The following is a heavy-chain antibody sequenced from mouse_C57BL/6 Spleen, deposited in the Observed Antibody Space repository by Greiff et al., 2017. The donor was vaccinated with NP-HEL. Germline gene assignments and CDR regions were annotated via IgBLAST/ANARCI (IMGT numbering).Heavy chain of an antibody. J-gene: IGHJ2*01. Sequence: QVQLQQSGAELVRPGTSVKVSCKASGYAFTNYLIEWVKQRPGQGLEWIGVINPGSGGTNYNEKFKGKATLTADKSSSTAYMQLSSLTSEDSAVYFCARQNFLYDYDEYWGQGTTLTVSS. CDR2: INPGSGGT. CDR3: ARQNFLYDYDEY. D-gene: IGHD2-4*01. V-gene: IGHV1-54*01. CDR1: GYAFTNYL.